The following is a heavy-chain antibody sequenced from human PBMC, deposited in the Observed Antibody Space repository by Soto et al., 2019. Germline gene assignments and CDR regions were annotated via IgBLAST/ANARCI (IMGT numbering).Heavy chain of an antibody. D-gene: IGHD4-17*01. CDR1: GYTFTSYG. J-gene: IGHJ1*01. Sequence: QVQLVQSGPDLKRPGASMKVSCKASGYTFTSYGISWVRQAPGQGLEWMAWISPLKGRTQYSQKAQGRVTLSTDTTSNPAYMEVTTLGVYHTGVYYRAMDYGDRPEYFKHWGQGTLVTVS. CDR2: ISPLKGRT. V-gene: IGHV1-18*04. CDR3: AMDYGDRPEYFKH.